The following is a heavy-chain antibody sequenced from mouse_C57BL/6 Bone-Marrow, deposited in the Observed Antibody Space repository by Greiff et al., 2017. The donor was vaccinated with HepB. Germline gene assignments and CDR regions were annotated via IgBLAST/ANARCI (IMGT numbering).Heavy chain of an antibody. D-gene: IGHD1-1*01. CDR2: ISYSGST. CDR1: GYSITSGYD. J-gene: IGHJ4*01. Sequence: EVQLQESGPGMVKPSQSLSLTCTVTGYSITSGYDWHWIRHFPGNKLEWMGYISYSGSTNYNPSLKSRISITHDTSKNHFFLKLNSVTTEDTATYYCARGLRSLYAMDYWGQGTSVTVSS. V-gene: IGHV3-1*01. CDR3: ARGLRSLYAMDY.